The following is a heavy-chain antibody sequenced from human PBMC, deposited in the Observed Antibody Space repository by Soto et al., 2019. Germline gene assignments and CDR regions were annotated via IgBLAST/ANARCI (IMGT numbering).Heavy chain of an antibody. CDR3: ARSPMVRGVYWFDP. Sequence: SETLSLTCPVSGGSIISGHSCWGWIRQPPGKGLEWIGYIYHSESTYYNPSLKSRVTISVDRSKNQFSLKLSSVTAADTAVYYCARSPMVRGVYWFDPWGQGTLVTVSS. CDR1: GGSIISGHSC. CDR2: IYHSEST. V-gene: IGHV4-30-2*01. J-gene: IGHJ5*02. D-gene: IGHD3-10*01.